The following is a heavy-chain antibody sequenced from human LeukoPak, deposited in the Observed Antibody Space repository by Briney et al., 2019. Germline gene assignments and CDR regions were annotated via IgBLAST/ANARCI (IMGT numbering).Heavy chain of an antibody. CDR3: ARGGIPDY. CDR2: IYTSGST. Sequence: SETLSLTCTVSGGSISSGSYYWSWIRQPAGKGLEWIGRIYTSGSTNYNPSLKSRVTISEDTSRNQFSLKLSSVTAADTAVYYCARGGIPDYWGQGILVTVSS. J-gene: IGHJ4*02. D-gene: IGHD2-21*01. CDR1: GGSISSGSYY. V-gene: IGHV4-61*02.